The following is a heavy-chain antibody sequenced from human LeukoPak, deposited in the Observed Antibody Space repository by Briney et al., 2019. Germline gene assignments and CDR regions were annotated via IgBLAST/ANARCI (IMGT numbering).Heavy chain of an antibody. CDR3: ARFYYDQGDAFDI. J-gene: IGHJ3*02. CDR2: IIPILGIA. Sequence: SVKVSCKASGGTFSSYTISWVRQAPGQGLEWMGRIIPILGIANYAQKFQGRVTITADKSTSTAYMELSNLRSEDTAVYYCARFYYDQGDAFDIWGQGTMVTVSS. CDR1: GGTFSSYT. D-gene: IGHD3-22*01. V-gene: IGHV1-69*02.